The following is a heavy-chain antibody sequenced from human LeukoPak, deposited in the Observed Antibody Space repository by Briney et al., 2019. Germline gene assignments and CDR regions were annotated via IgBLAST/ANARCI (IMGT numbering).Heavy chain of an antibody. CDR1: GFTFSSFT. CDR3: TTDAPDYGGILGNFDY. Sequence: PGGSLRLSCAASGFTFSSFTMNWARQAPGKGLEWVGRIRSKPDGGTTDYAAPVKGRFTISRDDSKTTLYLQMNSLKAEDTALYYCTTDAPDYGGILGNFDYWGQGTLVTVSS. CDR2: IRSKPDGGTT. D-gene: IGHD4-17*01. V-gene: IGHV3-15*07. J-gene: IGHJ4*02.